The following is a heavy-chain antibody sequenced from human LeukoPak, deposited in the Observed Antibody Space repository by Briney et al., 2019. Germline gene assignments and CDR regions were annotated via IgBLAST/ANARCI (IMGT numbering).Heavy chain of an antibody. V-gene: IGHV3-7*01. Sequence: GGSLRLSCTASGFTFSSYWMDWVRQAPGKALEWVASVKKDGSEKKYVDSVKGRFTISRDNAKNSLYLEMNSLRTEDTAVYYCTRGIVASVIYYYYMDVWGKGTTVTVSS. CDR3: TRGIVASVIYYYYMDV. CDR1: GFTFSSYW. J-gene: IGHJ6*03. CDR2: VKKDGSEK. D-gene: IGHD5-12*01.